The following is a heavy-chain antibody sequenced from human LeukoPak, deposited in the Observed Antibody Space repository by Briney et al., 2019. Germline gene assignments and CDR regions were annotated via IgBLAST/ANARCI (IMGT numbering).Heavy chain of an antibody. CDR3: ARDNVLSGYYDSSGSLGYFDY. CDR1: GFNFSRYA. J-gene: IGHJ4*02. Sequence: PGGSLRLSCAASGFNFSRYALYWVRQTPGKGLEWVAIVSYDGSKRSYADSVKGRFTISRDNSKNTLYLQMNSLRAEDTAVYYCARDNVLSGYYDSSGSLGYFDYWGQGTLVTVSS. D-gene: IGHD3-22*01. CDR2: VSYDGSKR. V-gene: IGHV3-30*04.